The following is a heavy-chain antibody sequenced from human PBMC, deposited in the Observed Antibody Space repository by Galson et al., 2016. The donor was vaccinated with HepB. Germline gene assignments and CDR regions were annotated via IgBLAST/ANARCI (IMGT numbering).Heavy chain of an antibody. CDR3: ARDSPLVVAAKAFDQ. D-gene: IGHD2-15*01. CDR1: GYTFSNSG. Sequence: SVKVSCKASGYTFSNSGISWVRQAPGQGLEWMGWISAYNGNTNYAHKFQGRVTMTTDTSTSTAYMELRSLRSDDTAVYYCARDSPLVVAAKAFDQWGQGTLVTVSS. CDR2: ISAYNGNT. J-gene: IGHJ4*02. V-gene: IGHV1-18*01.